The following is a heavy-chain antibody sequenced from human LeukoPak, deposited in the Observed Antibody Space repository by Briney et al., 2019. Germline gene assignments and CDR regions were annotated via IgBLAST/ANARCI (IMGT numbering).Heavy chain of an antibody. CDR3: ARRAVVIGVGYFDY. Sequence: GASLKISCKGSGYSFTTYWIGWVRPMPGKGLEWMGIIYPGDSDIRISPSFQGQVTISVDKSISTAYLQWSSLKASDTAMYYCARRAVVIGVGYFDYWGQGTLVTVSS. J-gene: IGHJ4*02. V-gene: IGHV5-51*01. CDR2: IYPGDSDI. CDR1: GYSFTTYW. D-gene: IGHD4-23*01.